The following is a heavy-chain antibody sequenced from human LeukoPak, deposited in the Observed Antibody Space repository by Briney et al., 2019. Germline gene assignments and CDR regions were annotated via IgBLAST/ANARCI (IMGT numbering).Heavy chain of an antibody. V-gene: IGHV1-2*02. D-gene: IGHD3-9*01. Sequence: ASVKVSCKASGYTFTGYYMHWVRQAPGQGLEWMGWINPNSGGTNYAQKFQGRVTMTRDTSISTAHMELSRLRSDDTAVYYCARGAVLRYFDWLLSPPFDYWGQGTLVTVSS. CDR2: INPNSGGT. CDR3: ARGAVLRYFDWLLSPPFDY. J-gene: IGHJ4*02. CDR1: GYTFTGYY.